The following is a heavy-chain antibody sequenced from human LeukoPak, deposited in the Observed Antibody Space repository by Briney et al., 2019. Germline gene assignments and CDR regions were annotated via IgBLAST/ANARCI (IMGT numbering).Heavy chain of an antibody. D-gene: IGHD1-26*01. CDR1: GFTFSTYA. V-gene: IGHV3-23*01. Sequence: GGSLRLSCAASGFTFSTYAMNWVRQAPGKGLEWVSLISDSGANKHYADSVKGRFTISRDNSKNTVSLQMNSLRAEDTAVYYCAKDVRVGGGGMDVWGQGTSVIVSS. CDR3: AKDVRVGGGGMDV. CDR2: ISDSGANK. J-gene: IGHJ6*02.